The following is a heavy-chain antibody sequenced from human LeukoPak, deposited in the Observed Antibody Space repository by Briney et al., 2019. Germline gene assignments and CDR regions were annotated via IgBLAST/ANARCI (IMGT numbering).Heavy chain of an antibody. Sequence: GGSLRLSCAASGFTFSSCVMHWVRQAPGKGLEWVASISYDGSNKHFADSVKGRFTISRDNSKKTLYQQMNSLRPEDTAVYYCASEYTSNWYVYWGQGTLVTVSS. D-gene: IGHD6-13*01. CDR3: ASEYTSNWYVY. V-gene: IGHV3-30*04. CDR1: GFTFSSCV. J-gene: IGHJ5*01. CDR2: ISYDGSNK.